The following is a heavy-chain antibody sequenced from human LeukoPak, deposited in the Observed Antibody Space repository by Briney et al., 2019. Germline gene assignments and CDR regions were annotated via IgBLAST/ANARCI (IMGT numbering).Heavy chain of an antibody. CDR3: ARGRGDIYGSSGYYYNPLDY. Sequence: SETLSLTCAVYGGSFSEYYWSWIRQPPGKGLEWIGEINHSGSTNYNPSLKSRVTISVDTSKNQFSLKLSSVTAADTAVYYCARGRGDIYGSSGYYYNPLDYWGQGTLVTVSS. J-gene: IGHJ4*02. D-gene: IGHD3-22*01. CDR2: INHSGST. V-gene: IGHV4-34*01. CDR1: GGSFSEYY.